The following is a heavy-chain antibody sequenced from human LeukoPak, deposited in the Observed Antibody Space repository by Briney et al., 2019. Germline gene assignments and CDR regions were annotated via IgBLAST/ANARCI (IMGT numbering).Heavy chain of an antibody. V-gene: IGHV3-7*05. D-gene: IGHD4-23*01. Sequence: GGSLRLSCAASGFTFSTYWMSWVRQDPGKGLEWVANIMQDGSEKYYVDSVKGRFTISRDNAKNSLYLQMNSLRAEDTAVYYCARRGYGGNPLGYWGQGTLVTVSS. CDR3: ARRGYGGNPLGY. CDR2: IMQDGSEK. J-gene: IGHJ4*02. CDR1: GFTFSTYW.